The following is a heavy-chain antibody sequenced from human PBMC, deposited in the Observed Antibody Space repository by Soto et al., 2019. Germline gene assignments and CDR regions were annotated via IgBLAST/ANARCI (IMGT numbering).Heavy chain of an antibody. CDR3: AREAFIAAQFDY. CDR1: GGSISSSNW. V-gene: IGHV4-4*02. Sequence: SETLSLTCAVSGGSISSSNWWSWVRQPPGKGLEWIGEIYHSGSTNYNPSLKSRVTISVXXXKXXXSXKXXSVXAADTAVYYCAREAFIAAQFDYWGQGTLVTVS. CDR2: IYHSGST. J-gene: IGHJ4*02. D-gene: IGHD6-13*01.